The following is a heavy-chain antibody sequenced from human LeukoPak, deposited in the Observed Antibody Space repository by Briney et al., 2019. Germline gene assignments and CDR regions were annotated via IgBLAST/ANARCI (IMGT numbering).Heavy chain of an antibody. Sequence: PGRSLRLSCAASGFTFDDYAMRWVRQAPGKGLEWVSGISWNSGSIGYADSVKGRFTISRDNAKNSLYLQMNSLRAEDTALYYCAKGFASTVVTRNDAFDIWGQGTMVTVSS. CDR3: AKGFASTVVTRNDAFDI. J-gene: IGHJ3*02. CDR1: GFTFDDYA. D-gene: IGHD4-17*01. CDR2: ISWNSGSI. V-gene: IGHV3-9*01.